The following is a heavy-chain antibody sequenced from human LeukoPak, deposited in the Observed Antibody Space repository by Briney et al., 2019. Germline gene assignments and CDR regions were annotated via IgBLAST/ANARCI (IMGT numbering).Heavy chain of an antibody. D-gene: IGHD3-22*01. V-gene: IGHV4-59*01. CDR2: IYYNGST. CDR1: GGSIRVYY. CDR3: ARDRRYYHDTGGQFDY. Sequence: PLETLCLTCTLSGGSIRVYYWNSVRQPPREGLEWIGFIYYNGSTNYNPSLKSRVTISVDTSKNRFSLKLSSVTAADTAVYYCARDRRYYHDTGGQFDYWGQGTLVTVSS. J-gene: IGHJ4*02.